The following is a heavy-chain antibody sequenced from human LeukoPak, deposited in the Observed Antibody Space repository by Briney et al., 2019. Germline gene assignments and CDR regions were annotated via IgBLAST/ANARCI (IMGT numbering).Heavy chain of an antibody. V-gene: IGHV1-2*02. CDR2: INPNSGGT. CDR3: ARERYSYGQRNFDY. D-gene: IGHD5-18*01. J-gene: IGHJ4*02. CDR1: GYTFTGYY. Sequence: ASVKVSCKASGYTFTGYYMHWVRQAPGQGLEWMGWINPNSGGTNYAQKFQGRVTMTRDTSISTAYMELSRLRSDDTAVYYCARERYSYGQRNFDYGGQGTLVTVSS.